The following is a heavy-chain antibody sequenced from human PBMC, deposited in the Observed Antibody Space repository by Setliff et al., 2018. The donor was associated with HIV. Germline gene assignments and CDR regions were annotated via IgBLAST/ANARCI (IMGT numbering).Heavy chain of an antibody. CDR3: ASEAGASSGWFGY. Sequence: PGGSLRLSCAASGFTFIDYALNWVRQAPGKGLEWVSSIIRDSSYIFDADSVKGRFTISRDNAQNSLYLQMNSLRAEDTAVYYCASEAGASSGWFGYWGQGTLVTVSS. D-gene: IGHD6-19*01. CDR1: GFTFIDYA. V-gene: IGHV3-21*01. J-gene: IGHJ5*01. CDR2: IIRDSSYI.